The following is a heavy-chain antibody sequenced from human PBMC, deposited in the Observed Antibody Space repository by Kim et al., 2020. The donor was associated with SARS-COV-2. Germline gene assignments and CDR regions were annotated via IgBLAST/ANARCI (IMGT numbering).Heavy chain of an antibody. CDR2: INAGNGNT. Sequence: ASVKVSCKASGYTFTSYAMHWVRQAPGQRLEWMGWINAGNGNTKYSQKFQGRVTITRDTSASTAYMELSSLRSEDTAVYYCARGRIAAAGRGVYFDYWGQGTLVTVSS. D-gene: IGHD6-13*01. CDR3: ARGRIAAAGRGVYFDY. CDR1: GYTFTSYA. V-gene: IGHV1-3*01. J-gene: IGHJ4*02.